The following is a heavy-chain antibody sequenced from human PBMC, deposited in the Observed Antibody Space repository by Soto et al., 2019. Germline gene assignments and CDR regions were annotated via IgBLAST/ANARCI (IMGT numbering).Heavy chain of an antibody. Sequence: GGSLRLSCEASGFKFGDYAMHWVRQAPGKGLEWVSGVSWNSEIVGYADSVKGRFTISRDNAKNSLYLEMNSLRTEDTALCYCAKDRGPCSGNKCSSLYYYYGMDVWGQGTTVTVSS. D-gene: IGHD2-15*01. CDR1: GFKFGDYA. CDR2: VSWNSEIV. J-gene: IGHJ6*02. CDR3: AKDRGPCSGNKCSSLYYYYGMDV. V-gene: IGHV3-9*01.